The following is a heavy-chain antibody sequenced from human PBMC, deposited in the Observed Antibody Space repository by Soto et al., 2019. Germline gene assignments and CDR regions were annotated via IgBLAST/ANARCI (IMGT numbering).Heavy chain of an antibody. V-gene: IGHV4-30-4*01. CDR1: GASIYNGGYF. CDR2: IHNSGSP. CDR3: DRGSKTEKVDS. Sequence: QVQLQESGPGLVRPSQTLSLTCSVSGASIYNGGYFWSWIRQSPGKGLEWIGPIHNSGSPYNNPSMKSRVTISADTSMNQFSLALTSVTAADTAMYYCDRGSKTEKVDSWGQGILVTVSS. J-gene: IGHJ4*02.